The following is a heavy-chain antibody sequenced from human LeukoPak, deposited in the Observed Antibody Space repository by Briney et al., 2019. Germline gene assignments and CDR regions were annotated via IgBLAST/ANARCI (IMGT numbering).Heavy chain of an antibody. CDR1: GFTVSGNY. J-gene: IGHJ4*02. CDR3: ARDRSLYGFDY. V-gene: IGHV3-66*01. D-gene: IGHD2-8*01. Sequence: GGSLRLSCAASGFTVSGNYMSWVRQAPGKGLEWVSVIYSGGSTYYADSVKGRSTISRDNSKNTLYLQMNSLRAEDTAVYYCARDRSLYGFDYWGQGTLVTVSS. CDR2: IYSGGST.